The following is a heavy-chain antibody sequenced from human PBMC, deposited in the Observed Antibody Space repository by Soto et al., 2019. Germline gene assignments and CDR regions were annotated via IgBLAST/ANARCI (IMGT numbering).Heavy chain of an antibody. Sequence: XGSLRLSCAASGFTFSSYGMHWVRHAPGKWLEWVAVIWYDGSNKYYADSVKGRFTISRDNSKNTLYLQMNSLRAEDTAVYYCARYDFWSGYPTRYYYGMEVWGQGTTVSVSS. CDR2: IWYDGSNK. D-gene: IGHD3-3*01. CDR3: ARYDFWSGYPTRYYYGMEV. V-gene: IGHV3-33*01. J-gene: IGHJ6*02. CDR1: GFTFSSYG.